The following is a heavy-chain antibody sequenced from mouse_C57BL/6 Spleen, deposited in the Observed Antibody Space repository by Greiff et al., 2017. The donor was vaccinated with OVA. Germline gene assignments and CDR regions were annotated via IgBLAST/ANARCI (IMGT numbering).Heavy chain of an antibody. J-gene: IGHJ2*01. Sequence: VQLMESGPELVKPGASVKISCKASGYAFSSSWMNWVKQRPGKGLEWIGRIYPGDGDTNYNGKFKGKATLTADKSSSTAYMQLSSLTSEDSAVYFCLDSSGLYWGQGTTLTVSS. V-gene: IGHV1-82*01. CDR2: IYPGDGDT. CDR1: GYAFSSSW. CDR3: LDSSGLY. D-gene: IGHD3-2*02.